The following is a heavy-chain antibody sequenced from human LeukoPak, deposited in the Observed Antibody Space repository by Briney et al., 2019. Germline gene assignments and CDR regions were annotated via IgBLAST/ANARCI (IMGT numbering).Heavy chain of an antibody. CDR1: GYNFNRYA. J-gene: IGHJ4*02. Sequence: GASVKVSCKTSGYNFNRYAITWARQAPGQGLEWMGWVSTSNGDTNYADTFQGRVTMTTDSVTKTAYLELRRPRSGDTAIYFCARVSDTSMVSPGFDSWGQGTLVTVSS. V-gene: IGHV1-18*01. CDR2: VSTSNGDT. CDR3: ARVSDTSMVSPGFDS. D-gene: IGHD5-18*01.